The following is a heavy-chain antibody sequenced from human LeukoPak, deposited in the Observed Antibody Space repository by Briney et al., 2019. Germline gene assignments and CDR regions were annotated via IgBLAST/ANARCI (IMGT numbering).Heavy chain of an antibody. D-gene: IGHD1-26*01. CDR1: GYTFTSYD. J-gene: IGHJ6*02. V-gene: IGHV1-8*01. CDR3: ARGAWELLRNGMDV. Sequence: ASVKVSCKASGYTFTSYDINWVRQATEQGLEWMGWMNPNSGNTGYAQKFQGRVTMTRNTSISTAYMELSSLRSEDTAVYYCARGAWELLRNGMDVWGQGTTVTVSS. CDR2: MNPNSGNT.